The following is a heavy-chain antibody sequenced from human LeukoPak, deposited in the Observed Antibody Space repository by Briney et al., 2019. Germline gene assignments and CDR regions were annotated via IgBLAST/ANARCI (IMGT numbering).Heavy chain of an antibody. Sequence: GGSLRLSCAASGFTFSSYAMSWVRQAPGKGLEWVSAISGSGGSSYYADSVKGRFTISRDNSKNTLYLQMNSLRAEDTAVYYCAKSDIVVVPAAMRDYWGQGTLVTVSS. V-gene: IGHV3-23*01. D-gene: IGHD2-2*01. CDR2: ISGSGGSS. CDR3: AKSDIVVVPAAMRDY. J-gene: IGHJ4*02. CDR1: GFTFSSYA.